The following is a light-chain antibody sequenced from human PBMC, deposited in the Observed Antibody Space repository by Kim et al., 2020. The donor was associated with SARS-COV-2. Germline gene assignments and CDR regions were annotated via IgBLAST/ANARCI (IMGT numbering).Light chain of an antibody. CDR2: GAS. V-gene: IGKV1-17*01. Sequence: ASVGDRVTLTSRASQDIRNDLGWYQQNPGRAPKRLIYGASSLQSGVPSRFSGSGSGTEFTLTISSLQPEDFATYFCLQHNTYPITFGQGTRLEIK. CDR1: QDIRND. CDR3: LQHNTYPIT. J-gene: IGKJ5*01.